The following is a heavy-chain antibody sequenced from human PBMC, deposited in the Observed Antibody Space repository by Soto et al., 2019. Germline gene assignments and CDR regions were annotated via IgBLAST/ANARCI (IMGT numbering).Heavy chain of an antibody. D-gene: IGHD2-15*01. Sequence: EVQLVESGGGLVQPGRSLRLSCAASGFTFDDYDMHWVRQAPGKGLEWVSGISWNSGSIGYADSVKGRFTISRDNAKKSLYLQMNSLRAEDTALYYCQKDRWQLLYFDYWGQGTLVTVSS. J-gene: IGHJ4*02. CDR1: GFTFDDYD. V-gene: IGHV3-9*01. CDR2: ISWNSGSI. CDR3: QKDRWQLLYFDY.